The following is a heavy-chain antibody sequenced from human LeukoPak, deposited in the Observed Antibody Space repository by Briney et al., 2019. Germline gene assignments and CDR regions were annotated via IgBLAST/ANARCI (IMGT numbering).Heavy chain of an antibody. D-gene: IGHD2-2*02. V-gene: IGHV3-21*01. J-gene: IGHJ6*02. CDR2: ISSSSSYI. CDR3: ARDRYCSSTSCYIYYYYYGMDV. CDR1: GFTFSSYS. Sequence: GGSLRLSCAASGFTFSSYSMNWVRQAPGKGREWVSSISSSSSYIYYADSVKGRFTISRDNAKNSLYLQMNSLRAEDTAVYYCARDRYCSSTSCYIYYYYYGMDVWGQGTTVTVSS.